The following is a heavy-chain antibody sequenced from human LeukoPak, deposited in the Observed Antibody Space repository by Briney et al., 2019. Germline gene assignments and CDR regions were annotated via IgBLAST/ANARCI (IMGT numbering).Heavy chain of an antibody. CDR1: GFTFSSYS. CDR3: ARAETAAGLSAGWRYYGMDV. CDR2: IKHDGSVQ. J-gene: IGHJ6*02. Sequence: GGSLRLSCAASGFTFSSYSMNWVRQAPGKGLEWVANIKHDGSVQFYVDSVKGRFTISRDSTKNSLYLQMNSLRAEDTAVYYCARAETAAGLSAGWRYYGMDVWGQGTTVTVSS. D-gene: IGHD6-13*01. V-gene: IGHV3-7*01.